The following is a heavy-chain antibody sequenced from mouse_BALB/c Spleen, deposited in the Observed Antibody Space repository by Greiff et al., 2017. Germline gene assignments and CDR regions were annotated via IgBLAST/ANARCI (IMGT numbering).Heavy chain of an antibody. V-gene: IGHV5-4*02. CDR3: ARDRYDGTGAMDY. D-gene: IGHD2-14*01. CDR1: GFTFSDYY. Sequence: EVHLVESGGGLVKPGGSLKLSCAASGFTFSDYYMYWVRQTPEKRLEWVATISDGGSYTYYPDSVKGRFTISRDNAKNNLYLQMSSLKSEDTAMYYCARDRYDGTGAMDYWGQGTSVTVSS. J-gene: IGHJ4*01. CDR2: ISDGGSYT.